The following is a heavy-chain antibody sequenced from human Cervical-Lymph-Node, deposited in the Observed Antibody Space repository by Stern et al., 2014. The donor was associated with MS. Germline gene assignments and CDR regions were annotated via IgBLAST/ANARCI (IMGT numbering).Heavy chain of an antibody. V-gene: IGHV2-5*02. CDR3: AHNTGSDYFNWFDP. CDR2: LCCDDGG. J-gene: IGHJ5*02. Sequence: EESGPTLVKPTQTLTLTCTFSGFSLTTRGVGVAWIRQAPGKALERRAFLCCDDGGNYSASLYNRLTITKDTSKNQVELTMTNMDPVDTATYYCAHNTGSDYFNWFDPWGQGTLVTVSS. CDR1: GFSLTTRGVG. D-gene: IGHD3-22*01.